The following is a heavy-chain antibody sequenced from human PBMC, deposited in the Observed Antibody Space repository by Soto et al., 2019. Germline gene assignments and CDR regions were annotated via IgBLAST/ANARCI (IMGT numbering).Heavy chain of an antibody. CDR2: ISYDGSNK. J-gene: IGHJ6*02. CDR1: GFTFSSYA. V-gene: IGHV3-30-3*01. CDR3: ARDTIAAAGHYYYYYGMDV. Sequence: QVQLVESGGGVVQPGRSLRLSCAASGFTFSSYAMHWVRQAPGKGLEWVAVISYDGSNKYYADSVKGRFTISRDNSQNTLYLQMNRLRAEDTAVYYCARDTIAAAGHYYYYYGMDVWGQGTTVTVSS. D-gene: IGHD6-13*01.